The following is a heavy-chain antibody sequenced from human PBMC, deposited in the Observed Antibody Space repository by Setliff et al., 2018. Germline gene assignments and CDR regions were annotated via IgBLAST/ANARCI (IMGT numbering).Heavy chain of an antibody. J-gene: IGHJ5*02. D-gene: IGHD6-13*01. CDR3: ARAGQQQLVQNYGFDP. CDR2: ISAYNGNT. CDR1: GYTFTSYG. V-gene: IGHV1-18*01. Sequence: GASVKVSCKASGYTFTSYGISWVRQAPGQGLEWMGWISAYNGNTNYAQKLQGRVTMTTDTSTSPAYMELRSLRSDDTAVYYCARAGQQQLVQNYGFDPWGQGTLVTVSS.